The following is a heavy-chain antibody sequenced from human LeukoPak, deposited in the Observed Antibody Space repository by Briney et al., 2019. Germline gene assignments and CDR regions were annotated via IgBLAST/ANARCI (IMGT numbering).Heavy chain of an antibody. CDR2: ISYDGSNK. CDR3: ARGEGYCGGDCYYGMDV. CDR1: GXTFSSYS. J-gene: IGHJ6*02. D-gene: IGHD2-21*01. V-gene: IGHV3-30*03. Sequence: GGSLRLSCAASGXTFSSYSMNWVRQAPGKGLEWVAVISYDGSNKYYADSVKGRFTISRDNSKNTLYLQMNSLRAEDTAVYYCARGEGYCGGDCYYGMDVWGQGTTVTVSS.